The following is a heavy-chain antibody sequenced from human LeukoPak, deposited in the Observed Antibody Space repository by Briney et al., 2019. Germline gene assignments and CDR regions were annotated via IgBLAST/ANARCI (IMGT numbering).Heavy chain of an antibody. J-gene: IGHJ3*02. Sequence: APVKVSCKASGYTFTSYYMHWVRQAPGLGLERMGIINPSGGSTSYAQKFQGRVTMTRDTSTSTVYMELSSLRSEDTAVYYCARDRGYSGSYLYAFDIWGQGTMVTVSS. CDR3: ARDRGYSGSYLYAFDI. V-gene: IGHV1-46*01. CDR1: GYTFTSYY. D-gene: IGHD1-26*01. CDR2: INPSGGST.